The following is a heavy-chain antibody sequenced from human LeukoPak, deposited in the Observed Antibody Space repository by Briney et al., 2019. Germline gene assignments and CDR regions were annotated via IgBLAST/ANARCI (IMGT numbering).Heavy chain of an antibody. D-gene: IGHD1-14*01. CDR2: INPNTGDT. V-gene: IGHV1-2*02. Sequence: EAPVKVSCKASGYTFTGYHMHWVRQAPGQGLEWMGWINPNTGDTNYAQKFQGRVTMTRDTSIDTAYMELSRLKTDDTAVYYCAKTTNSFVQEISFDNGGKEPLAPVSS. CDR1: GYTFTGYH. CDR3: AKTTNSFVQEISFDN. J-gene: IGHJ4*02.